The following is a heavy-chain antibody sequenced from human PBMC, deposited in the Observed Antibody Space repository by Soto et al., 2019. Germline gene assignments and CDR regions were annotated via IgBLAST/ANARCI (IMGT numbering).Heavy chain of an antibody. CDR3: ARKMSVAMVRGVSYGSYYYMDV. D-gene: IGHD3-10*01. CDR2: INHSGST. V-gene: IGHV4-34*01. Sequence: SETLSLTCAVYGGSFSGYYWSWIRQPPGKGLEWIGEINHSGSTNYNPSLKSRVTISVDTSKNQFSLKLSSVTAADTAVYYCARKMSVAMVRGVSYGSYYYMDVWGKGTTVTVSS. CDR1: GGSFSGYY. J-gene: IGHJ6*03.